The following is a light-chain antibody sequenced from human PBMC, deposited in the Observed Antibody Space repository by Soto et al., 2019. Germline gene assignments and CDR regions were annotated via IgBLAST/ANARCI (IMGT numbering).Light chain of an antibody. V-gene: IGLV2-11*01. CDR1: SNDVGGYNF. Sequence: QSVLTQPRSVSGSPGQSVTISCTGTSNDVGGYNFVSWYQQHPGKVPKLFIYDVSRRPSGVPDRFSGSKSGNTASLTISGRQAEDEADYYCSSYAGSYTLVFCGGTKLTVL. CDR2: DVS. J-gene: IGLJ2*01. CDR3: SSYAGSYTLV.